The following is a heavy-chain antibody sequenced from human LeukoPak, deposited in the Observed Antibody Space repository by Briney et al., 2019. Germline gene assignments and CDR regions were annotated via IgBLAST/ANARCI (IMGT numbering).Heavy chain of an antibody. J-gene: IGHJ6*02. CDR2: ISYNGGST. CDR3: ARDFEDSSGYYTALTWSGANYYYYGMDV. Sequence: GGSLRLSCAASGFTFSFYAMHWVRQAPGKGLEYVSGISYNGGSTYYANSVTGRFTISRDSSKNTLYLQMGSLRAEDMAVYYCARDFEDSSGYYTALTWSGANYYYYGMDVWGQGTTVTVSS. V-gene: IGHV3-64*01. CDR1: GFTFSFYA. D-gene: IGHD3-22*01.